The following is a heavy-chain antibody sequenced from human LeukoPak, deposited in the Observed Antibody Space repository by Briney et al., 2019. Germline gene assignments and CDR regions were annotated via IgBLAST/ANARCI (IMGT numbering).Heavy chain of an antibody. CDR3: ARWAYDSGGYSQYYFDY. V-gene: IGHV7-4-1*02. CDR1: GYTFTNYA. J-gene: IGHJ4*02. D-gene: IGHD3-22*01. CDR2: INTNTGNP. Sequence: ASVKVSCKASGYTFTNYAMNWVRQAPGQGLEWTGWINTNTGNPTYAQAFTGRFVFSLDTSVNTAYLQISSLKAEDTAVYYCARWAYDSGGYSQYYFDYWGQGTLVTVSS.